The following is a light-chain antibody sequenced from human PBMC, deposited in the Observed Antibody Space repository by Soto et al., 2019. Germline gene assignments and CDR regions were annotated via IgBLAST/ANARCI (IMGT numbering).Light chain of an antibody. Sequence: QSALTQPRSVSGSPGQSVTISCTGTSTDVGGYNSVSWYQQHPDKAPKLMIYDVSKRPSGVPDCVAGSKSGDTPSLTISGLQAEDEADYCSCSYAVSPWVFGGGTKLTVL. V-gene: IGLV2-11*01. CDR3: CSYAVSPWV. CDR2: DVS. J-gene: IGLJ3*02. CDR1: STDVGGYNS.